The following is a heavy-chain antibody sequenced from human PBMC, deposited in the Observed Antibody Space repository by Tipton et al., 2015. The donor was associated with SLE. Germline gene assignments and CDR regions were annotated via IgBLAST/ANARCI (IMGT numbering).Heavy chain of an antibody. D-gene: IGHD4-17*01. Sequence: TLSLTCTVSGSSITAYYWSWIRQHPGKGLEWIAYIYYNGDTFYNPSLKSRLTMSMDTSKNQFSLNLNSVTAADTAVYYCAKDYNYDYPDYNWGQGTLVIVSS. J-gene: IGHJ4*02. CDR1: GSSITAYY. V-gene: IGHV4-31*03. CDR2: IYYNGDT. CDR3: AKDYNYDYPDYN.